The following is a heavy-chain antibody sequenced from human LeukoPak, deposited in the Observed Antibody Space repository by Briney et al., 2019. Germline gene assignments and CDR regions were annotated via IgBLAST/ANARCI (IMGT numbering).Heavy chain of an antibody. Sequence: PSETLSLTCTVSGGSISSSSYYWGWIRQPPGKGLEWIGSIYYSGSTYYNPSLKSRVTISVDTSKNQFSLKLSSVTAADTAVYYCARSGRGRYFDWLFHFDYWGQGTLVTVSS. V-gene: IGHV4-39*01. J-gene: IGHJ4*02. D-gene: IGHD3-9*01. CDR2: IYYSGST. CDR1: GGSISSSSYY. CDR3: ARSGRGRYFDWLFHFDY.